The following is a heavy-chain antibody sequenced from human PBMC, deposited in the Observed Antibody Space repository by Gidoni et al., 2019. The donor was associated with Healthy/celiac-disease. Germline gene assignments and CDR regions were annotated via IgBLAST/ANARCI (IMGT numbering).Heavy chain of an antibody. CDR2: IYSGGST. V-gene: IGHV3-53*01. D-gene: IGHD5-12*01. CDR1: GFTVCSNY. J-gene: IGHJ4*02. Sequence: VQLVESGGGLRQRVGSLRLSWATSGFTVCSNYMSWVRNAPGKGLEWCSFIYSGGSTYCAYSVKGRFTISRDNSKNTLYLQMNSLRAEDTAVYYGASGRWLPNDYWGQGTLVTVSS. CDR3: ASGRWLPNDY.